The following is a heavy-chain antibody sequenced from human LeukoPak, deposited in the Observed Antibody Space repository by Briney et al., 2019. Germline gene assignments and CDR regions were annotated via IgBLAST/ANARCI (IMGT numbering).Heavy chain of an antibody. V-gene: IGHV4-34*01. CDR2: INHSGTT. D-gene: IGHD3-10*01. Sequence: SETLSLTCAVYGGSFSDYYWSWIRQPPGKGLEWIGEINHSGTTNYNPSLKSRVTISVDTSKNQFSLNLTSVNAADTAVYYCARGWKGRVRGEDVWGKGTTVTVSS. J-gene: IGHJ6*04. CDR3: ARGWKGRVRGEDV. CDR1: GGSFSDYY.